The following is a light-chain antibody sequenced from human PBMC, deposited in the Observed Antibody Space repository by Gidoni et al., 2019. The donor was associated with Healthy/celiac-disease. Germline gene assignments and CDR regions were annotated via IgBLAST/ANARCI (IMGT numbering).Light chain of an antibody. J-gene: IGLJ1*01. CDR2: EVS. CDR1: SSDVGGYNY. V-gene: IGLV2-14*01. CDR3: SSYTSSSTLYV. Sequence: QSALTQPASVSGSPGQSSTIPCTGTSSDVGGYNYVSWYQQHPGKAPKLMIYEVSNRPSGVSNRFSGSKSGNTASLTISVLQAEDEADYYCSSYTSSSTLYVFGTGTKVTVL.